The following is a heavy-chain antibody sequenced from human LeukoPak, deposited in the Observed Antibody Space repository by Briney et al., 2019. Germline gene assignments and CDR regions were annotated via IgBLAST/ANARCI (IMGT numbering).Heavy chain of an antibody. CDR3: AKDSAISSTSCYMV. J-gene: IGHJ4*02. CDR1: GFIFSSLW. Sequence: GGSLRLSCEASGFIFSSLWMHWVRHAPGKGLEWVSAISGSGGSTYYADSVKGRFTISRDNSKNTLYLQMNSLRAEDTAVYYCAKDSAISSTSCYMVWGQGTLVTVSS. V-gene: IGHV3-23*01. CDR2: ISGSGGST. D-gene: IGHD2-2*02.